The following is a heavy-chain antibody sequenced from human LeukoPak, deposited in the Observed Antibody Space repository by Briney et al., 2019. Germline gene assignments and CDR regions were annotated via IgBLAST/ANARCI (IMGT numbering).Heavy chain of an antibody. CDR3: VRYLEY. Sequence: GGSLKLSCAVSGFTFSSYSMNWGRQAPGKGLEWVSSISESGTNIYYADSVKGRFTISRDNAKNSLYLQMNSLRAEDTAVYFCVRYLEYWGQGTLVTVSS. V-gene: IGHV3-21*01. D-gene: IGHD3-10*01. CDR1: GFTFSSYS. J-gene: IGHJ4*02. CDR2: ISESGTNI.